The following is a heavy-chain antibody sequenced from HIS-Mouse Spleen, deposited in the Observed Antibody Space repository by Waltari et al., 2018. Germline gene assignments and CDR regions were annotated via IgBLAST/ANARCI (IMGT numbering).Heavy chain of an antibody. CDR2: IIPILGIA. CDR3: ARDQMETGDPDY. Sequence: QVQLVQSGAEVKKPGSSVKVSCKASGGTFSSYAISWVRQAPGQGLEWMGRIIPILGIANYEQKFQGRVTITADKSTSTAYMELSSLRSEDTAVYYCARDQMETGDPDYWGQGTLVTVSS. J-gene: IGHJ4*02. V-gene: IGHV1-69*04. D-gene: IGHD7-27*01. CDR1: GGTFSSYA.